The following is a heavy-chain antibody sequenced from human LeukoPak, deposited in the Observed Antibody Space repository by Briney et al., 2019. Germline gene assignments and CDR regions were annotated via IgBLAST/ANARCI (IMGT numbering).Heavy chain of an antibody. CDR3: ARDLGTTVTTNWFDP. D-gene: IGHD4-17*01. J-gene: IGHJ5*02. V-gene: IGHV3-7*01. Sequence: KGLEWXAXIKQDGSEKYYVDSVKGRFTISRDNAKDSLYLQMNSLRAEDTAVYYCARDLGTTVTTNWFDPWGQGTLVTVSS. CDR2: IKQDGSEK.